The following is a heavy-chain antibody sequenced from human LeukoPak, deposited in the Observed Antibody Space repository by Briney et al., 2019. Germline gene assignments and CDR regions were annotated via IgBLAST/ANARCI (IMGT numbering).Heavy chain of an antibody. CDR1: GFTFDDYG. D-gene: IGHD3-22*01. Sequence: PGGSLRLSCAASGFTFDDYGMSWVRQAPGKRLEWVSGINWNGDSTGYADSVKGRFILSRDNAKNSLYLQMNSLRAEDTALYYCARSQSYYDSSGNDAFDIWGQGTMVTVSS. CDR3: ARSQSYYDSSGNDAFDI. CDR2: INWNGDST. J-gene: IGHJ3*02. V-gene: IGHV3-20*04.